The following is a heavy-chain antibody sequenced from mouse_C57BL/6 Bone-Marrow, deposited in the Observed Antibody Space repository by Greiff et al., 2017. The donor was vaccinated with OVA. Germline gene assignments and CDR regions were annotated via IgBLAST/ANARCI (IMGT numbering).Heavy chain of an antibody. D-gene: IGHD2-3*01. J-gene: IGHJ2*01. Sequence: EVKLVESGEGLVKPGGSLKLSCAASGFTFSSYAMSWVRQTPEKRLEWVAYISSGGDYIYYADTVKGRFTISRDTARNTLYLQMSSLKSEDTAMYYCTRAGGYYSFYFGYWGQGTTLTVSS. V-gene: IGHV5-9-1*02. CDR3: TRAGGYYSFYFGY. CDR1: GFTFSSYA. CDR2: ISSGGDYI.